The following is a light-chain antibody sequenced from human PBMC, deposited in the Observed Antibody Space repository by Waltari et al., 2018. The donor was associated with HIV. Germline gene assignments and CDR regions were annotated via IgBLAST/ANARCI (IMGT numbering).Light chain of an antibody. Sequence: QSALTQPASVSGSPGQSVTISCTGTSSHFELYHFVSWYQQYPGNVPKVIIYDVTSRPSGVPHRFSGSRSGNTASLTISGLQVDDEAVYYCSTHTTNDTLEFGGGTKLTVL. CDR3: STHTTNDTLE. J-gene: IGLJ2*01. V-gene: IGLV2-14*03. CDR2: DVT. CDR1: SSHFELYHF.